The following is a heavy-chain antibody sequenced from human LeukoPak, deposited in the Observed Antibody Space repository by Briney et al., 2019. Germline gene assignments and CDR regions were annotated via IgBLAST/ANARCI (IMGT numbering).Heavy chain of an antibody. CDR3: TQDYMGSYLA. V-gene: IGHV3-43*02. J-gene: IGHJ5*02. CDR1: GXTFDKYP. CDR2: VTENGGTT. D-gene: IGHD1-26*01. Sequence: GGSLRLSCAASGXTFDKYPMHWVRQPPGKGLEWVALVTENGGTTFYAGSVKGRFTISRDDSKNSVYLQMNSLISEDTALYYCTQDYMGSYLAWGQGTLVTASS.